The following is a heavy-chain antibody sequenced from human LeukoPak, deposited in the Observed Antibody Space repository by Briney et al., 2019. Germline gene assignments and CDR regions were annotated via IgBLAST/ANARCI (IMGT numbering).Heavy chain of an antibody. V-gene: IGHV3-23*01. Sequence: GGSLRLSCAAPGFTFSNYAMNWVRQAPGKGLEWVSSISDSGGSTYYADSVKGRFTISRDNSKNTLFLQMNSLRAEDTAIYYCAKDRALHQFDYWGQRTLVTVSS. CDR3: AKDRALHQFDY. CDR1: GFTFSNYA. CDR2: ISDSGGST. J-gene: IGHJ4*02.